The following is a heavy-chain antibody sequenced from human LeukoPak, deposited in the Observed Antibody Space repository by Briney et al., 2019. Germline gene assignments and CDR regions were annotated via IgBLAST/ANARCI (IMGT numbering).Heavy chain of an antibody. CDR1: GFTFSSYS. V-gene: IGHV3-21*01. Sequence: PGGSLRLSCAASGFTFSSYSINWVRQAPGKGLEWVSSISSSSSYIYYADSVKGRFTISRDNAKNSLYLQMNSLRTEDTAVYYCARDLLYYGANLRGSFDSWGQGTLVTVSS. J-gene: IGHJ5*01. D-gene: IGHD4-23*01. CDR2: ISSSSSYI. CDR3: ARDLLYYGANLRGSFDS.